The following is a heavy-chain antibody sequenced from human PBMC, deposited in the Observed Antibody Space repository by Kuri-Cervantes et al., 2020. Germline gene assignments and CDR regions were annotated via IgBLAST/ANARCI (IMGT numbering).Heavy chain of an antibody. Sequence: SETLSLTCTVSGGSISSYYWSWVRQPPGKGLEWIGYIYYSGSTNYNPSLKSRVTISVDTSKNQFSLKLSSVTAADTAVYYCARGGYSYGYYFDYWGQGTLVTVSS. CDR1: GGSISSYY. J-gene: IGHJ4*02. V-gene: IGHV4-59*01. D-gene: IGHD5-18*01. CDR2: IYYSGST. CDR3: ARGGYSYGYYFDY.